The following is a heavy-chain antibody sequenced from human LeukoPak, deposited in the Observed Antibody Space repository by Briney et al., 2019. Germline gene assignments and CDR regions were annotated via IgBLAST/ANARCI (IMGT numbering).Heavy chain of an antibody. CDR1: GFTFSDYY. J-gene: IGHJ6*02. V-gene: IGHV3-11*01. CDR3: ARALHPYYYDSSGLGDYYYGMDV. CDR2: ISSSGSTI. Sequence: GGSLRLSCAASGFTFSDYYMSWIRQAPGKGLEWVSYISSSGSTIYYADPVKGRFTISRDNAKNSLYLQMNSLRAEDTAVYYCARALHPYYYDSSGLGDYYYGMDVWGQGTTVAVSS. D-gene: IGHD3-22*01.